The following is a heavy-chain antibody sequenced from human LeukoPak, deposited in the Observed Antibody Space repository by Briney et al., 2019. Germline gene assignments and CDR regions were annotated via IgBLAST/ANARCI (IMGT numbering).Heavy chain of an antibody. CDR2: VSASGATT. D-gene: IGHD6-6*01. CDR3: AKGPFSSIAARGYFDY. Sequence: TGGSLRLSCAASGFTFSSYAMSWVRQAPGKGLEWVSIVSASGATTYYADSVRGRFTISRDNSKNTLYLQMNSLRAEDTAVYYCAKGPFSSIAARGYFDYWGQGTLVTVSS. CDR1: GFTFSSYA. V-gene: IGHV3-23*01. J-gene: IGHJ4*02.